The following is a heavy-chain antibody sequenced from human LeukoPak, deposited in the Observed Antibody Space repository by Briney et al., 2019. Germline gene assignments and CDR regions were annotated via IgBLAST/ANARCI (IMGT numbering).Heavy chain of an antibody. V-gene: IGHV6-1*01. J-gene: IGHJ5*02. D-gene: IGHD6-19*01. CDR3: ARQLRIAVAGGNWFDP. CDR1: GDSVSSNSAA. CDR2: TYYRSKWYN. Sequence: SQTLSLTCAISGDSVSSNSAAWNRIRQSPSRGLEWLGRTYYRSKWYNDYAVSVKSRITINPDTSKNQFSLQLNSVTPEDTAVYYCARQLRIAVAGGNWFDPWGQGTLVTVSS.